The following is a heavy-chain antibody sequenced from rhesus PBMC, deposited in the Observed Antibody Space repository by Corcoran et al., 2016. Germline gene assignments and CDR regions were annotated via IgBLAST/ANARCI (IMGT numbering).Heavy chain of an antibody. J-gene: IGHJ2*01. D-gene: IGHD6S26*01. CDR3: ARVGYSSGWSSWYFDL. Sequence: QVQLQESGPGLVKPSETLSLTCAVSGYSISSNYWSWIRQPPGKGLEWIGYIYGSSGGTYSNPSLNSGVTISTDTSKNQFSLKLSSVTAADTAVYYCARVGYSSGWSSWYFDLWGPGTPITISS. CDR2: IYGSSGGT. V-gene: IGHV4-147*01. CDR1: GYSISSNY.